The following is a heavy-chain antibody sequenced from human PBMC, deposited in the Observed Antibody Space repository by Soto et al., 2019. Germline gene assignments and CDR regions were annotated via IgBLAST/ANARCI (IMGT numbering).Heavy chain of an antibody. CDR1: GGSISSYY. J-gene: IGHJ4*02. V-gene: IGHV4-59*01. D-gene: IGHD4-17*01. Sequence: LSLTCTVSGGSISSYYWSWIRQPPGKGLEWIGYIYYSGSTNYNPSLKSRVTISVDTSKNQFSLKLSSVTAADTAVYYCARDGNYGDYFDYWGQGTLVTVSS. CDR2: IYYSGST. CDR3: ARDGNYGDYFDY.